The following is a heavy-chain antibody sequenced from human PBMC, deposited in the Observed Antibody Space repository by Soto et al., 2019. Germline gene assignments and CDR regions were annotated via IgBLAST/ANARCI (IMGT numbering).Heavy chain of an antibody. CDR3: ARAEDGAFDI. CDR2: INHSGST. J-gene: IGHJ3*02. V-gene: IGHV4-34*01. CDR1: GGSFSGYY. Sequence: SLTLSLTCAVDGGSFSGYYWIRIRQPPGKGLEWIGEINHSGSTNYNPSLKSRVTISVDTSKNQFSLKLSSVTAADTAVYYCARAEDGAFDIWGQGTMVTVSS. D-gene: IGHD2-15*01.